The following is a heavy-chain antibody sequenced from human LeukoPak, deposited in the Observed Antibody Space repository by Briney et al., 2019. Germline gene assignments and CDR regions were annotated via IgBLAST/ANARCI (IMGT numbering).Heavy chain of an antibody. Sequence: SETLSLTCTVSGGSISSSSYYWGWLRQPPGKGLEWIGSIYYSGSTYYNPSLKSRVTISVDTSKNQFSLKLSSVTAADTAVYYCARDVNAPRPAYFDYWGQGTLVTVSS. J-gene: IGHJ4*02. CDR3: ARDVNAPRPAYFDY. D-gene: IGHD2-8*01. CDR1: GGSISSSSYY. CDR2: IYYSGST. V-gene: IGHV4-39*07.